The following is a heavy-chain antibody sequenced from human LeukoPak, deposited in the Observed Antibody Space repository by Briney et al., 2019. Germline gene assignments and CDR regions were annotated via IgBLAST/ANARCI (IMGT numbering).Heavy chain of an antibody. D-gene: IGHD3/OR15-3a*01. CDR1: GFTFSTYS. Sequence: PGGSLRLSCAASGFTFSTYSMNWVRQAPGKGLEWVSYISSSSSTIYYADSVKGRFTISRDNAKTSLYLQMNSLRAEDTAVYYCARVMSPSHPRDLDPFDYWGQGTLVTVSS. J-gene: IGHJ4*02. V-gene: IGHV3-48*01. CDR3: ARVMSPSHPRDLDPFDY. CDR2: ISSSSSTI.